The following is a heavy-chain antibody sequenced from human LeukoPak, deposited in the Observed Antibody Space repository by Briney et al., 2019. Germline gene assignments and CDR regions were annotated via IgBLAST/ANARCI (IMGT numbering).Heavy chain of an antibody. D-gene: IGHD5-18*01. V-gene: IGHV3-49*04. CDR3: TRFVDTAMVMTYGMDV. CDR1: GFTFGDYA. CDR2: IRSKAYGGTT. Sequence: GGSLRLSRTASGFTFGDYAMSWVRQAPGKGLEWVGFIRSKAYGGTTEYAASVKGRFTISRDDSKSIAYLQMNSLKTEDTAVYYCTRFVDTAMVMTYGMDVWGQGTTVTVSS. J-gene: IGHJ6*02.